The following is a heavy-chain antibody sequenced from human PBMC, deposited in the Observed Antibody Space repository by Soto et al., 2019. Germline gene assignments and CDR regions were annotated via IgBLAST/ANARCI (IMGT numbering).Heavy chain of an antibody. CDR2: IYWDDDK. CDR1: GFSLSTSGVG. J-gene: IGHJ4*02. CDR3: AHVYGGYDNFDY. V-gene: IGHV2-5*02. Sequence: QITLKESGPTLVKPTQTLTLTCTFSGFSLSTSGVGVGWIRQPPGKALEWLARIYWDDDKRYSPSLKSRLTITKDTSKTQVVLTMTNMAPVDTATYYCAHVYGGYDNFDYWGQGTLVTVSS. D-gene: IGHD5-12*01.